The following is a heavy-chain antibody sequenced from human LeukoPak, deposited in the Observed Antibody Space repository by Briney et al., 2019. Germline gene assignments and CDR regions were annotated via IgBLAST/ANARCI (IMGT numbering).Heavy chain of an antibody. D-gene: IGHD2-15*01. CDR3: ARPGGPVY. J-gene: IGHJ4*02. CDR2: IYPSDSDT. V-gene: IGHV5-51*01. CDR1: GSSFTRQW. Sequence: GESLKISCQNSGSSFTRQWIGWVRQRPGKGLEWMGIIYPSDSDTRYSPSFQGQVTISVDKSISTAYLQWSSLKASDTAMYYCARPGGPVYWGQGTLVTVSA.